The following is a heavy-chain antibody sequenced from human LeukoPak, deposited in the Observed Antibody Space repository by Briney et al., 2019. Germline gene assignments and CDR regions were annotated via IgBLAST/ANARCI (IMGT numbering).Heavy chain of an antibody. CDR2: INGDASNT. V-gene: IGHV3-74*03. CDR1: GLTFNSYW. J-gene: IGHJ5*02. CDR3: ARAMPHDNWFDP. D-gene: IGHD2-2*01. Sequence: GGSLRLSCAASGLTFNSYWMHWVRQVAGKGLVWVARINGDASNTTYADSVKGRFTISRDNAKNTLYLQMNSLRVDDTAVYYCARAMPHDNWFDPWGQGSLVTVSS.